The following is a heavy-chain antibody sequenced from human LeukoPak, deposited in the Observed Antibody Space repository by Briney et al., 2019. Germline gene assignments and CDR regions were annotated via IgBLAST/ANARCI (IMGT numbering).Heavy chain of an antibody. V-gene: IGHV1-2*02. D-gene: IGHD1-26*01. CDR1: GYTFTGSY. CDR2: INPKSGGT. CDR3: ARGRGSYYFDY. Sequence: ASVKVSCKASGYTFTGSYMHWVRQAPGQGLEWMGWINPKSGGTNYAQKFQGRVTMTRDTSISTAYMELSRLRSDDTAVYYCARGRGSYYFDYWGQGTLVTVPS. J-gene: IGHJ4*02.